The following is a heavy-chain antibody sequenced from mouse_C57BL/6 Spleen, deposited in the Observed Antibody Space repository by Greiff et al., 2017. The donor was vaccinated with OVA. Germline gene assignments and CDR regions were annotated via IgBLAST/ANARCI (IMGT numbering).Heavy chain of an antibody. V-gene: IGHV14-4*01. J-gene: IGHJ4*01. Sequence: EVKVVESGAELVRPGASVKLSCTASGFNIKDDYMHWVKQRPEQGLEWIGWIDPENGDTEYASKFQGKATITADTSSNTAYLQLSSLTSEDTAVYYCTTGTTVVAPYYAMDYWGQGTSVTVSS. CDR2: IDPENGDT. CDR1: GFNIKDDY. D-gene: IGHD1-1*01. CDR3: TTGTTVVAPYYAMDY.